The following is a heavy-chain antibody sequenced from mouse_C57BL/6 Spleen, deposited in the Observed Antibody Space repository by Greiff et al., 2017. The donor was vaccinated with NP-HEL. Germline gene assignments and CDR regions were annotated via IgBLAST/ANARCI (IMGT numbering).Heavy chain of an antibody. D-gene: IGHD1-2*01. J-gene: IGHJ4*01. V-gene: IGHV1-19*01. CDR3: ARSILRDYAMDY. CDR2: INPYNGGT. Sequence: EVQLQESGPVLVKPGASVKMSCKASGYTFTDYYMNWVKQSHGKSLEWIGVINPYNGGTSYNQKFKGKATLTVDKSSSTAYMELNSLTSEDSAVYYCARSILRDYAMDYWGQGTSVTVSS. CDR1: GYTFTDYY.